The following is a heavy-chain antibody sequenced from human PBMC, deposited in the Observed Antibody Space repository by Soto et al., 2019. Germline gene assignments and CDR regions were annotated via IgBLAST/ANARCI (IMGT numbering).Heavy chain of an antibody. D-gene: IGHD3-9*01. Sequence: SQTLSLTCVISGDSVSSNSAAWNWIRQSPSRGLEWLGRTYYRSKWYNDYAVSVKSRITINPDTSKNQFSLQLNSVTPEDTAVYYCARDRILRYFDWLPQPYYYYGMDVWGQGTTVTVSS. CDR1: GDSVSSNSAA. CDR3: ARDRILRYFDWLPQPYYYYGMDV. J-gene: IGHJ6*02. V-gene: IGHV6-1*01. CDR2: TYYRSKWYN.